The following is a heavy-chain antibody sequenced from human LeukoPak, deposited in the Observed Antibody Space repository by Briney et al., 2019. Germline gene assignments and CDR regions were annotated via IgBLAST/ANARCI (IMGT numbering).Heavy chain of an antibody. D-gene: IGHD3-22*01. J-gene: IGHJ4*02. V-gene: IGHV3-23*01. CDR2: ISGSCGST. CDR1: GFTFSSYA. Sequence: PGGSLRLSCAASGFTFSSYAMSWVRQAPGKGLEWVSAISGSCGSTYYADSVKGRFTISRDNSKNTLYLQMNSLRAEDTAVYYCAKDRSITMIVVVITASDYWGQGTLVTVSS. CDR3: AKDRSITMIVVVITASDY.